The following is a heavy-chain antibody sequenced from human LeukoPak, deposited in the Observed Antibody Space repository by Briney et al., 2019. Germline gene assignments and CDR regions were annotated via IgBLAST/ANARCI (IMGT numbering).Heavy chain of an antibody. CDR2: ISSSGDAT. CDR3: ARALYTFGPNNWFDP. V-gene: IGHV3-48*04. J-gene: IGHJ5*02. Sequence: GGSLRLSCAASGFTFSDYIMNWVRQAPGKGLEWVSYISSSGDATYYADSVKGRFTISRDNAKRSLYLQMNSLRAEDTAVYYCARALYTFGPNNWFDPWGQGTLVTVSS. D-gene: IGHD3-16*01. CDR1: GFTFSDYI.